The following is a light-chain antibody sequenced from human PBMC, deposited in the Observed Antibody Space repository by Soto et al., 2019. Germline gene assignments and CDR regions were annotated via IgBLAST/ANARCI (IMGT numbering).Light chain of an antibody. V-gene: IGKV3-15*01. Sequence: EIVMTQSPATLSVSPGGRATLSCRASQSVYSNLAWYQQKPGQAPRLLIYGASTRATGIPARFSGSGAGTDFTLTIISLQSEDAAVYYCQQYNNWPPVTFGGGTRVEIK. J-gene: IGKJ4*01. CDR3: QQYNNWPPVT. CDR1: QSVYSN. CDR2: GAS.